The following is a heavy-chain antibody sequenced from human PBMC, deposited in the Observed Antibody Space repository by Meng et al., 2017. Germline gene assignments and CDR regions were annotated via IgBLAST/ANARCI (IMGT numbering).Heavy chain of an antibody. CDR2: IYHSGST. CDR1: GYSISSGYY. V-gene: IGHV4-38-2*02. D-gene: IGHD6-13*01. CDR3: ARELAAAGPIDY. Sequence: SETLSLTCTVSGYSISSGYYWGWIRQPPGKWLGWIGSIYHSGSTYYNPSLKNRVTISVDTSKNQFSLKLSSVTAADTAVYYCARELAAAGPIDYWGQGTLVTVSS. J-gene: IGHJ4*02.